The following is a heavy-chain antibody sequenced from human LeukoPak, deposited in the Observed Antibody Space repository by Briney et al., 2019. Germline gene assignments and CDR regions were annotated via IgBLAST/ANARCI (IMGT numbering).Heavy chain of an antibody. V-gene: IGHV1-2*02. D-gene: IGHD2-2*01. CDR1: GYTFTGYY. CDR3: ARANALYCSSTSCLFDY. CDR2: INPNSGGT. Sequence: ASVKVSCKASGYTFTGYYMHWVRQAPGQGLEWMAWINPNSGGTYYAQNFHDRITMTRDTSISTAYMELSRLRSDDTAIYYCARANALYCSSTSCLFDYWGQGTLVTVSS. J-gene: IGHJ4*02.